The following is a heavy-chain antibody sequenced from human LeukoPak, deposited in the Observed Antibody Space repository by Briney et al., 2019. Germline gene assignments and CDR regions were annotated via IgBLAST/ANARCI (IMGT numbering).Heavy chain of an antibody. Sequence: PSETLSLTCTVSGGSISGYYWSWMRQPAGKGLEWIGRIHTSGNTNYNPSLKSRVTMSVDTSKNQFSLKLSSVTAADTAVYYCARHDPIISMIVGERPFEIWGQGTMVTASS. J-gene: IGHJ3*02. CDR3: ARHDPIISMIVGERPFEI. D-gene: IGHD3-22*01. CDR2: IHTSGNT. V-gene: IGHV4-4*07. CDR1: GGSISGYY.